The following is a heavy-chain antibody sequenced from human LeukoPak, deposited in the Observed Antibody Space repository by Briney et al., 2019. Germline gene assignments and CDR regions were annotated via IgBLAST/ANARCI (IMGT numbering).Heavy chain of an antibody. Sequence: SETLSLTCTVSGGSVSSGSYYWSWIRQPPGKGLEWIGYIYYSGSTNYNPSLKSRVTISVDTSKNQFSLKLSSVTAADTAVYYCARDPHYDFWSGYLSLPSYYYGMDVWGQGTTVTVSS. J-gene: IGHJ6*02. D-gene: IGHD3-3*01. CDR1: GGSVSSGSYY. V-gene: IGHV4-61*01. CDR2: IYYSGST. CDR3: ARDPHYDFWSGYLSLPSYYYGMDV.